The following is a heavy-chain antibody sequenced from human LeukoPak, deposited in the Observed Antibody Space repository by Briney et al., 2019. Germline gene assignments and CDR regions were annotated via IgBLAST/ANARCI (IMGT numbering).Heavy chain of an antibody. CDR3: ARGGTIFGVVLFDP. CDR2: IYYSGST. CDR1: GGSISSGDYY. J-gene: IGHJ5*02. Sequence: SETLSLTCTVSGGSISSGDYYWSWIRQPPGKGLEWIGYIYYSGSTYYNPSLKSRVTISVDTSKNQFSLKLSSVTAADTAVYYCARGGTIFGVVLFDPWGQGTLVTVSS. V-gene: IGHV4-30-4*02. D-gene: IGHD3-3*01.